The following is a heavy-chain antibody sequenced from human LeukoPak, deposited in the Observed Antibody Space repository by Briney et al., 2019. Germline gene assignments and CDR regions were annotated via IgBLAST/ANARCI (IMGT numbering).Heavy chain of an antibody. Sequence: ASVKVSCKASGYTFTSYGISWVRQAPGQGLEWMGWISAYNGNTNYAQKLQGRVTMTTDTSMSTAYMELRSLRSDDTAVYYCARDGQLVLYYYYGMDVWGQGTTVTVSS. CDR1: GYTFTSYG. J-gene: IGHJ6*02. V-gene: IGHV1-18*01. D-gene: IGHD6-13*01. CDR2: ISAYNGNT. CDR3: ARDGQLVLYYYYGMDV.